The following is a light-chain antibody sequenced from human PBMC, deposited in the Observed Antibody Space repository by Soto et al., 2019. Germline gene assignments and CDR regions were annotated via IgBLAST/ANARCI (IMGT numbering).Light chain of an antibody. CDR3: QQSYSSPRT. Sequence: DIRLTQSPSSLSASVGDRVTITCRASQHIDKYLNWYQQKPGKTPQVLIYATSNLQTGVPSRFSGSGSGTTFTLTINSLQPEDLATYHCQQSYSSPRTFGQGTKVDIK. J-gene: IGKJ1*01. CDR1: QHIDKY. V-gene: IGKV1-39*01. CDR2: ATS.